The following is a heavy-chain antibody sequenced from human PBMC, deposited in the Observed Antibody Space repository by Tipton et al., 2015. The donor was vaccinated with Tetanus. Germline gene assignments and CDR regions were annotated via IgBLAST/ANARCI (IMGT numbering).Heavy chain of an antibody. J-gene: IGHJ4*02. D-gene: IGHD2-21*02. CDR2: ISSSGSTI. CDR1: GFTFSSYE. CDR3: ARAGRDGYYFDY. V-gene: IGHV3-48*03. Sequence: SLRLSCAASGFTFSSYEMNWVRQAPGKGLEWVSYISSSGSTIYYADSVKGRFTISRDNAKNSLYLQMNSLRAEDTAVYYCARAGRDGYYFDYWGQGTLVTVSS.